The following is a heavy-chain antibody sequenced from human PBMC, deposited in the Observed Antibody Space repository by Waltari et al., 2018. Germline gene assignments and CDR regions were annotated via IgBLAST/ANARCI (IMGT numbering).Heavy chain of an antibody. D-gene: IGHD3-10*01. V-gene: IGHV4-38-2*01. CDR2: ISHRGST. Sequence: QVQLQESGPGLVKPSETLSLTCAVSGYSISSGYYWGWIRQPPGKGLEWIGIISHRGSTYYNPCFKRRVTISVDTSKNQFSLRLSSVTAADTAVYYCARLTVQGVIIHFDYWGQGTLVTVSS. CDR3: ARLTVQGVIIHFDY. J-gene: IGHJ4*02. CDR1: GYSISSGYY.